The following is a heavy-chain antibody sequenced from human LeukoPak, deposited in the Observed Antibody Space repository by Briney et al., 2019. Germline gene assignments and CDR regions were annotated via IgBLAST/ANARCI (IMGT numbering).Heavy chain of an antibody. V-gene: IGHV4-59*01. D-gene: IGHD3-3*01. CDR3: ASRSSIWSGYQDTLYSFDS. CDR1: GGSISSYY. Sequence: SETLSLTCTVSGGSISSYYWSWIRQPPGKRLEWIGHINCSGSTNYNPSLKSRVTILVDTSKNQLSLKLSTVTAADTAVYYCASRSSIWSGYQDTLYSFDSWGQGTLVTVSS. CDR2: INCSGST. J-gene: IGHJ4*02.